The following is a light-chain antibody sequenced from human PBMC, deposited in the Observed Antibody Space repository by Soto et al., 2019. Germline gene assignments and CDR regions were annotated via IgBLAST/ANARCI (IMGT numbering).Light chain of an antibody. J-gene: IGKJ5*01. CDR2: DSS. V-gene: IGKV3-11*01. Sequence: IVLTQSPGTLSLSPGERATLSCRASQSLTTYLAWFQHKPGQAPRLLIYDSSSRATGIPARFSGSGSGTDFTLTISSLEPEDFAVYYCQQRTNWRITFGQGTRLEIK. CDR3: QQRTNWRIT. CDR1: QSLTTY.